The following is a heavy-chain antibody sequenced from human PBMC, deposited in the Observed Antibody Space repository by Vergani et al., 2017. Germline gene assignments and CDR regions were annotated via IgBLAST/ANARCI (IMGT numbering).Heavy chain of an antibody. J-gene: IGHJ5*02. Sequence: EVQLVQSGAEVKMPGESLKISCKGSGYSFTSYWIGWVRQMPGKGLEWMGIIYPGDSDTRYSPSFQGQVTISADKSISTAYLQWSSLKASDTAMYYCARSGDIVVVPAANPLDPWGQGTLVTVSS. CDR2: IYPGDSDT. CDR3: ARSGDIVVVPAANPLDP. D-gene: IGHD2-2*01. CDR1: GYSFTSYW. V-gene: IGHV5-51*03.